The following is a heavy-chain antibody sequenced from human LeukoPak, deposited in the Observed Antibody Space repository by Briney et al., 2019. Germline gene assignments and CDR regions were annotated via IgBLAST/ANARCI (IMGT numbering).Heavy chain of an antibody. CDR3: ARVSSGSYYNDNWFDP. CDR1: GGSISSGDYY. V-gene: IGHV4-61*08. CDR2: IYYSGST. J-gene: IGHJ5*02. D-gene: IGHD3-10*01. Sequence: SETLSLTCTVSGGSISSGDYYWSWIRQPPGKGLEWIGYIYYSGSTNYNPSLKSRVTISVDTSKNQFSLKLSSVTAADTAVYYCARVSSGSYYNDNWFDPWGQGTLVTVSS.